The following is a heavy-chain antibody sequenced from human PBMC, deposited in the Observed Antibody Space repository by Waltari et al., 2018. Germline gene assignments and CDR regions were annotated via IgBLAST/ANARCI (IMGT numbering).Heavy chain of an antibody. CDR3: ARGIRFLEWLLYRDGMDV. V-gene: IGHV4-34*01. D-gene: IGHD3-3*01. CDR1: GGSFSGYY. Sequence: QVQLQQWGAGLLKPSETLSLTCAVYGGSFSGYYWSWIRQPPGKGLEWIGEINHSGSTNYNPSLKSRVTISVDTSKIQFSLKLSSVTAADTAVYYCARGIRFLEWLLYRDGMDVWGQGTTVTVSS. CDR2: INHSGST. J-gene: IGHJ6*02.